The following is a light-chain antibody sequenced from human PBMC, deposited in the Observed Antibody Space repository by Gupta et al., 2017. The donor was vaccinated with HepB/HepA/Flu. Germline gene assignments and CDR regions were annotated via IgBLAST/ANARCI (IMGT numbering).Light chain of an antibody. Sequence: SYELTQPPSVSVSPGQTASITCPGDKLGDKDVCWYQQKPGQSPVLVIYQDTKRPSGIPERFSGSNSGNTATLTISGTQAMDEADYYCQAWDSSTYVVFGGGTKLTVL. CDR3: QAWDSSTYVV. J-gene: IGLJ2*01. V-gene: IGLV3-1*01. CDR1: KLGDKD. CDR2: QDT.